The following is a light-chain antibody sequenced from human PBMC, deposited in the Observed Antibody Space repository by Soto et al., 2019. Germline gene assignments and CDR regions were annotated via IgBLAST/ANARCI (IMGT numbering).Light chain of an antibody. V-gene: IGKV3-20*01. CDR2: GAS. CDR1: QSVSRNY. Sequence: ENGLTQSPGTLSLSPGDRATLSCRASQSVSRNYVAWYQQKPCQPPRLLIYGASSRATGIPDRFGGSGSGADFTLTISRLEPEDFAVYYCQQYGSAPLTFGGGTKVEIK. CDR3: QQYGSAPLT. J-gene: IGKJ4*01.